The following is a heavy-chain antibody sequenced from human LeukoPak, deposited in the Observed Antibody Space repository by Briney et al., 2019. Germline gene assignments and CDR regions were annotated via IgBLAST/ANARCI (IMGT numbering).Heavy chain of an antibody. J-gene: IGHJ4*02. CDR2: ISTYNGNT. V-gene: IGHV1-18*01. CDR3: ARGKPVYFYGPGSYLASPFDS. D-gene: IGHD3-10*01. Sequence: GASVKVSCRASGYTFTSYGISWVRQAPGQGLEWMGWISTYNGNTNYAQMLQGRITMTTDTSTSTAYMELRGLRSDDRAVYYCARGKPVYFYGPGSYLASPFDSWGQGTLVTVSS. CDR1: GYTFTSYG.